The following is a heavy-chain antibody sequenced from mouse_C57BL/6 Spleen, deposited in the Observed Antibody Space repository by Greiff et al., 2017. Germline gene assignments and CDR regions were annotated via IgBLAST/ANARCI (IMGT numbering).Heavy chain of an antibody. CDR3: GRLGGNYEFDY. J-gene: IGHJ2*01. D-gene: IGHD2-1*01. CDR2: IDPSDSYT. CDR1: GYTFTSYW. V-gene: IGHV1-69*01. Sequence: VQLQQPGAELVMPGASVKLSCKASGYTFTSYWMHWVKQRPGQGLEWIGEIDPSDSYTNYNQKFKGKSTLTVDKSSSTAYMQLSSLTSEDSAVYYCGRLGGNYEFDYWGQGTTLTVSS.